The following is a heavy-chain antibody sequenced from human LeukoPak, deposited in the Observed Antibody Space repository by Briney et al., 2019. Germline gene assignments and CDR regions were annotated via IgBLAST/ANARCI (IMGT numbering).Heavy chain of an antibody. CDR2: INPSGGST. CDR1: GYIFTSYS. CDR3: AREGDHYYYYYMDV. Sequence: ASVKVSCKASGYIFTSYSMHWVRRAPGQGLEWMGIINPSGGSTSYAQKFQGRVTMTRDMSTSTVYMELSSPRSEDTAVYYCAREGDHYYYYYMDVWGKGTTVTVSS. V-gene: IGHV1-46*01. J-gene: IGHJ6*03. D-gene: IGHD3-10*01.